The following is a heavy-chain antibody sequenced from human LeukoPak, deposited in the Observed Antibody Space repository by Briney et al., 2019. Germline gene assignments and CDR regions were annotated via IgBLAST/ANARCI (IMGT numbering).Heavy chain of an antibody. D-gene: IGHD3-10*01. V-gene: IGHV3-64D*09. CDR2: ISSNGGST. Sequence: GGSLRLSCSASGFPFSSYAMHWVRQAPGKGLEYVSAISSNGGSTYYADSVKGRFTISRDNSKNTLYLQMSSLRAEDTAVYYCVKGPSNYYGSGTDFDYWGQGTLVTVSS. CDR1: GFPFSSYA. CDR3: VKGPSNYYGSGTDFDY. J-gene: IGHJ4*02.